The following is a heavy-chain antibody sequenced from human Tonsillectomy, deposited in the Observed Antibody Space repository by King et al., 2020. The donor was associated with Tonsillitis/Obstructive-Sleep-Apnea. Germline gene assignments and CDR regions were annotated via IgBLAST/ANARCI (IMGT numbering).Heavy chain of an antibody. CDR3: AKDQGYCSSTSCYTPS. CDR2: ISGSGGST. V-gene: IGHV3-23*04. Sequence: VQLVESGGGLVQPGGSLRLSCAASGFTFSSYAMSWVRQAPGKGLEWVSAISGSGGSTYYADSVKGRFTISRDNSKNTLYLQMNSLRAEDTAVYYCAKDQGYCSSTSCYTPSWGQETLVTVSS. J-gene: IGHJ5*02. D-gene: IGHD2-2*02. CDR1: GFTFSSYA.